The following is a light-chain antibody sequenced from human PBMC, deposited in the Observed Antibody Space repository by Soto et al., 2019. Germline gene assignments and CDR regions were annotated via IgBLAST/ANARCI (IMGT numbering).Light chain of an antibody. V-gene: IGKV3-20*01. Sequence: EIVLTQSPGTLSLSPGERATLSCRASQSVTSNFLAWYRQKPGQAPRLLIYYPSSRATGITDRFSGSGYGTAFTLTISRLEPEDFAVYYCQVYGRSPWTFGQGTKVEIK. CDR3: QVYGRSPWT. J-gene: IGKJ1*01. CDR2: YPS. CDR1: QSVTSNF.